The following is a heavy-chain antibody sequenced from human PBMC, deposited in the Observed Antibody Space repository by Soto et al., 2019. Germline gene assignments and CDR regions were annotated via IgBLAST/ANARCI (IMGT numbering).Heavy chain of an antibody. CDR3: ARGWSGWRVWLDY. CDR2: INHSGST. V-gene: IGHV4-34*01. CDR1: GLSFSGYY. J-gene: IGHJ4*02. D-gene: IGHD6-19*01. Sequence: SETLSLTCAVYGLSFSGYYWSWIRQPPGKGLEWIGEINHSGSTNYNPSLKSRVTISVDTSKNQFSLKLSSVTAADTAVYYCARGWSGWRVWLDYWDQGTLVTVSS.